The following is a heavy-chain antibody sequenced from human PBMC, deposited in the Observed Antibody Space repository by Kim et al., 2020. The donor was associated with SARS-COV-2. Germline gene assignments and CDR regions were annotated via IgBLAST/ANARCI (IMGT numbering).Heavy chain of an antibody. Sequence: YYADSLKGRFTISRDNAKNALYLQMNSLRAEDTAVYYCARVLIVANAFDIWGQGTMVTVSS. V-gene: IGHV3-11*01. J-gene: IGHJ3*02. CDR3: ARVLIVANAFDI. D-gene: IGHD5-12*01.